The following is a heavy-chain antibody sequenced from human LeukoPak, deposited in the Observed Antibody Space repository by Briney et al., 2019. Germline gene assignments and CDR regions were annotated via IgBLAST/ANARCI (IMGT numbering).Heavy chain of an antibody. Sequence: GGSLRLSCAASGFTFSSYWMSWVRQAPGKGLEWVANIKQDGSEKYYVDSVKGRFTNSRDNAKNSLYLQMNSLRAEDTAVYYCARAGSYYGNYFDYWGQGTLVTVSS. CDR2: IKQDGSEK. CDR1: GFTFSSYW. V-gene: IGHV3-7*04. CDR3: ARAGSYYGNYFDY. J-gene: IGHJ4*02. D-gene: IGHD1-26*01.